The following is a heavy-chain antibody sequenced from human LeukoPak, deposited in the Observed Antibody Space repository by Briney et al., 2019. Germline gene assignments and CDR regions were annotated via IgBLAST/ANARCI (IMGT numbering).Heavy chain of an antibody. CDR2: INEDGSEI. CDR3: VRAYHPGGWFDP. CDR1: GDTFSSYG. D-gene: IGHD2-21*01. J-gene: IGHJ5*02. Sequence: GGSLRLFCAASGDTFSSYGMTWVRQAPGKGLEWVASINEDGSEIHYVDSVKGRFTISRDNAKDSLYLQMNSLTAEDTAMYYCVRAYHPGGWFDPWGQGTLVTVSS. V-gene: IGHV3-7*04.